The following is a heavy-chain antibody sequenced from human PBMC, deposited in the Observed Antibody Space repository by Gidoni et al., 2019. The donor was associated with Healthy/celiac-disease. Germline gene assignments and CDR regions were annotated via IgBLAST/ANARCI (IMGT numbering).Heavy chain of an antibody. Sequence: YYWGWIRQPPGKGLEWIGSIYYSGSTYYNPSLKSRVTISVDTSKNQFSLKLSSVTAADTAVYYCARRDDLYYGSGSYYDPQGEGFDYWGQGTLVTVSS. CDR3: ARRDDLYYGSGSYYDPQGEGFDY. V-gene: IGHV4-39*01. D-gene: IGHD3-10*01. J-gene: IGHJ4*02. CDR1: YY. CDR2: IYYSGST.